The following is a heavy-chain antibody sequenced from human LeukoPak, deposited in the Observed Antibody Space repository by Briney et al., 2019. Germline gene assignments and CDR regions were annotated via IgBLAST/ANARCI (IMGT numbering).Heavy chain of an antibody. V-gene: IGHV3-23*01. J-gene: IGHJ6*02. CDR2: ISGSGGIT. CDR3: AKDRATSRYNGLDV. Sequence: PGGSLRLSCAASGFTFSSYWMSWVRQAPGKGLEWVSAISGSGGITHYADSVKGRFTISRDNSKSTVYLQMNNLRVEDTALYYCAKDRATSRYNGLDVWGQGTTVTVSS. CDR1: GFTFSSYW. D-gene: IGHD2-2*01.